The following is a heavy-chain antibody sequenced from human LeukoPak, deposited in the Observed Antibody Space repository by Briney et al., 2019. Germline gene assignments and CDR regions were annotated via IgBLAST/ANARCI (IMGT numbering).Heavy chain of an antibody. CDR1: GFTFSSYA. V-gene: IGHV3-23*01. J-gene: IGHJ4*02. D-gene: IGHD3-22*01. CDR3: AKGAYYDSSGYQDNPSFDY. CDR2: ISGSGGST. Sequence: TGGSLRLSCAASGFTFSSYAMSWVPQAPGKGLEWVSAISGSGGSTYYADSVKGRFTISRDNSKNTLYLQMNSLRAEDTAVYYCAKGAYYDSSGYQDNPSFDYWGQGTLVTVSS.